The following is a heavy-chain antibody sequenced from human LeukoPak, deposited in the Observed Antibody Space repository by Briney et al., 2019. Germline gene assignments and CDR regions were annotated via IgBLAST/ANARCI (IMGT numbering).Heavy chain of an antibody. V-gene: IGHV1-2*02. D-gene: IGHD2-2*01. J-gene: IGHJ3*02. CDR2: INPNSGGT. CDR3: ARSQYRRAFDI. CDR1: GYTFTSYD. Sequence: ASVRVSCTASGYTFTSYDINWVRQAPGQGLEWIGWINPNSGGTNYAQTFQGRVTMTRDTSISTAYMELSRLRSDDTAVYYCARSQYRRAFDIWGQGTMVTVSS.